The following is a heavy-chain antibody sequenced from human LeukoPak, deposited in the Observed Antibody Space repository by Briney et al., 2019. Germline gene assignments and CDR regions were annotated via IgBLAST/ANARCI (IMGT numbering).Heavy chain of an antibody. CDR2: IIPILGIA. J-gene: IGHJ4*02. Sequence: GASVKVSCKASGGTFSSYAISWVRQAPGQGLEWMGRIIPILGIANYAQKFQGRVTITADKSTSTAYTELSSLRSEDTAVYYCARDAGGPNYDYVWGSYRPLPFDYWGQGTLVTVSS. CDR1: GGTFSSYA. V-gene: IGHV1-69*04. CDR3: ARDAGGPNYDYVWGSYRPLPFDY. D-gene: IGHD3-16*02.